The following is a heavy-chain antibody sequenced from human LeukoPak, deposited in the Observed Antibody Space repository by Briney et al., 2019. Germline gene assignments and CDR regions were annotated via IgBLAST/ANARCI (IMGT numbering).Heavy chain of an antibody. D-gene: IGHD2-8*01. J-gene: IGHJ3*02. CDR2: ISSSSSYI. CDR3: ARDNEEDAFDI. Sequence: PGGSLRLSCAGSGFTFSSYSMNWVRQAPGKGLEWVSSISSSSSYIYYADSVKGRFTISRDNAKNSLYLQMNSLRAEDTAVYYCARDNEEDAFDIWGQGTMVTVSS. V-gene: IGHV3-21*01. CDR1: GFTFSSYS.